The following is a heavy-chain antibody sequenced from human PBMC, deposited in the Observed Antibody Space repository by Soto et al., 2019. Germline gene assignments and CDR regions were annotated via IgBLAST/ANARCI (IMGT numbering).Heavy chain of an antibody. CDR3: ARGGYNWNDAISEY. CDR2: INPSGGGT. J-gene: IGHJ4*02. Sequence: QVQLVQSGAEVKKPGASVKVSCKASGYTFTSYYMYWVLQAPGQGLEWMGTINPSGGGTDYEQKFTGRVNMKTDTSSSTVYMESSSLRSEDTAVYYCARGGYNWNDAISEYWGQGTLVTVSS. CDR1: GYTFTSYY. V-gene: IGHV1-46*03. D-gene: IGHD1-1*01.